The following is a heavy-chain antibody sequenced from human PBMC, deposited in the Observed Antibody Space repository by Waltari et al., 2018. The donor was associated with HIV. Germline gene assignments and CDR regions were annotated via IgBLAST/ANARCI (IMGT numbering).Heavy chain of an antibody. V-gene: IGHV4-4*07. D-gene: IGHD1-26*01. CDR2: IYTTGST. Sequence: QVQRQESGPGLVKPSEALSLTCRVSGGSFSSYFWRWIRQPAGKGLEWIGRIYTTGSTNYKPSLESRITVSVDTSKNQFSLKLSSVTAADTAVYYCARTSIVGATSYYFDYWGQGTLVTVSS. CDR1: GGSFSSYF. CDR3: ARTSIVGATSYYFDY. J-gene: IGHJ4*02.